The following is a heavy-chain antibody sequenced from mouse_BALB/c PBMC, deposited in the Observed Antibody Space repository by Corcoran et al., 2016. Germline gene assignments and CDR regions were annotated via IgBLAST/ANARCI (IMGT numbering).Heavy chain of an antibody. Sequence: QLQESGPGLVKPSETLSLTCTVSGGSISSSSYHWGWIRQPPGKGLEWIGSIYYSGSTYYNPSLKSRVTISVDTSKNQFSLKLSSVTAADTAVYYCARDGYYYGMDVWGQGTTVTVSS. J-gene: IGHJ1*01. CDR3: ARDGYYYGMDV. D-gene: IGHD1-1*01. CDR2: IYYSGST. CDR1: GGSISSSSYH. V-gene: IGHV3-1*01.